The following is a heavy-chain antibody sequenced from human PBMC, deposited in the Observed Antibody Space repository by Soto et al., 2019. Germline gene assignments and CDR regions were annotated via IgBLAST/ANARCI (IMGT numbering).Heavy chain of an antibody. CDR3: AREGDGVYYDSSYYFDY. CDR1: GGTFSSYA. Sequence: SLKVSCKSSGGTFSSYAISWVRQAPGQGLDWMGGIIPIFGTANYAQKFQGRVTITADKSTSTAYMELSSLRSEDTAVYYCAREGDGVYYDSSYYFDYWGQGTLVTVSS. V-gene: IGHV1-69*06. D-gene: IGHD3-22*01. J-gene: IGHJ4*02. CDR2: IIPIFGTA.